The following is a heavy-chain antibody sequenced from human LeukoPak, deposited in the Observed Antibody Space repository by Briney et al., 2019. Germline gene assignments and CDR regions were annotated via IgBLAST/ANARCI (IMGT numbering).Heavy chain of an antibody. Sequence: PSETLSLTCAVYGGSFSGYYWSWIRQPPGRGLGWIGEINHSGSTNYNPSLKSRVTISVDTSKNQFSLKLSSVTAADTAVYYCARVRVYYYYMDVWGKGTTVTVSS. CDR2: INHSGST. J-gene: IGHJ6*03. D-gene: IGHD3-10*01. CDR1: GGSFSGYY. CDR3: ARVRVYYYYMDV. V-gene: IGHV4-34*01.